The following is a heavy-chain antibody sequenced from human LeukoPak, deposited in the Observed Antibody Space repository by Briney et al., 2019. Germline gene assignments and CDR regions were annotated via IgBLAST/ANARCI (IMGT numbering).Heavy chain of an antibody. CDR1: GDSVRSSY. Sequence: PSETLSHTCTVSGDSVRSSYWRWIRQPPGKGLGWMGDIYYTGSTNSNPSLKSRVTISIDTSKNQFSLKLSSMTAADTAVYYCARLDRSGYEMGGTWFDPWGQGTLVTVSS. V-gene: IGHV4-59*08. CDR2: IYYTGST. CDR3: ARLDRSGYEMGGTWFDP. J-gene: IGHJ5*02. D-gene: IGHD3-22*01.